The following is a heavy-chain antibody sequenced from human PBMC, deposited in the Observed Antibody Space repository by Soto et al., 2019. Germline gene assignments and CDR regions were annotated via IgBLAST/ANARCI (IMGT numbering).Heavy chain of an antibody. V-gene: IGHV4-4*02. J-gene: IGHJ6*02. CDR1: GGSISSNNW. Sequence: SLTCAVSGGSISSNNWWTWVRQPPGKGLEWIGEIYHSGSTNYNPSLKSRVTISVDTSKNQFSLKLNSVTAADTAVYYCARVNYGNYYYCYGMDVWGQGTTVTV. D-gene: IGHD4-17*01. CDR3: ARVNYGNYYYCYGMDV. CDR2: IYHSGST.